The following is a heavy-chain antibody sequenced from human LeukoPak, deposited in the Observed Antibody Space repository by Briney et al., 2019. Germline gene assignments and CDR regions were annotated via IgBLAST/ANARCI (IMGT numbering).Heavy chain of an antibody. D-gene: IGHD3-10*01. CDR1: GGSISSTDHY. J-gene: IGHJ4*02. V-gene: IGHV4-30-4*08. CDR2: ISHSGST. Sequence: PSETLSLTCTVSGGSISSTDHYWNWIRQPPGKGLEWIGNISHSGSTSYNPSLKSRVTISVDTSKNHFSLKLKSVTAADTAVYYCARGDGEDVVFVCWGQGTLVTVSS. CDR3: ARGDGEDVVFVC.